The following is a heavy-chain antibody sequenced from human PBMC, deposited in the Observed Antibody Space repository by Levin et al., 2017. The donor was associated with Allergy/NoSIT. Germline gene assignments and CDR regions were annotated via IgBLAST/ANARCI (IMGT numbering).Heavy chain of an antibody. CDR3: ARAAYCSGGSCLLDAFDI. CDR1: GGTFSSYA. Sequence: KISCKASGGTFSSYAISWVRQAPGQGLEWMGGFIPIFGTANYAQKFQGRVTITADESTSTAYMELSSLRSEDTAVYYCARAAYCSGGSCLLDAFDIWGQGTMVTVSS. D-gene: IGHD2-15*01. V-gene: IGHV1-69*01. CDR2: FIPIFGTA. J-gene: IGHJ3*02.